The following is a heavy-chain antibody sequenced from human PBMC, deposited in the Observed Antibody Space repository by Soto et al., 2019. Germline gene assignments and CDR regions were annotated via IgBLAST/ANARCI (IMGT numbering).Heavy chain of an antibody. CDR2: IWYDGSNK. Sequence: SLRLSCAASGFTFSSYGMHWVRQAPGKGLEWVAVIWYDGSNKYYADSVKGRFTISRDNSKNTLYLQMNSLRAEDTAVYYCARDTDYYDSSGSGFDYWGQGTLVTVSS. CDR3: ARDTDYYDSSGSGFDY. CDR1: GFTFSSYG. D-gene: IGHD3-22*01. J-gene: IGHJ4*02. V-gene: IGHV3-33*01.